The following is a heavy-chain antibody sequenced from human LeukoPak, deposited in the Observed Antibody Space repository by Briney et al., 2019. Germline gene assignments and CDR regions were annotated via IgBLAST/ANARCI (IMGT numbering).Heavy chain of an antibody. Sequence: GGSLRLSCAASGFTFSSYAMSWVRQAPGKGLEWVAVISYDGSNKYYADSVKGRFTISRDNSKNTLYLQMNSLRAEDTAVYYCAKGKDGDYVFDYWGQGTLVTVSS. V-gene: IGHV3-30*18. CDR1: GFTFSSYA. D-gene: IGHD4-17*01. J-gene: IGHJ4*02. CDR3: AKGKDGDYVFDY. CDR2: ISYDGSNK.